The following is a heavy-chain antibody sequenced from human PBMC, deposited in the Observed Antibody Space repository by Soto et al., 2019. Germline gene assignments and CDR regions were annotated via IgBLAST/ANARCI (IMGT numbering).Heavy chain of an antibody. Sequence: QVQLQESGPGLVKPSQTLSLNCSVSGGSINSGDYHWSWIRQHAGQGLEWIGYIYYSGTTYYNPSLKSRVTISIDTSKNQSSLEMTSVTAADTAVYYCARVRGHAFDIRGQGTMVTVSS. J-gene: IGHJ3*02. CDR1: GGSINSGDYH. CDR3: ARVRGHAFDI. CDR2: IYYSGTT. V-gene: IGHV4-31*03. D-gene: IGHD3-10*01.